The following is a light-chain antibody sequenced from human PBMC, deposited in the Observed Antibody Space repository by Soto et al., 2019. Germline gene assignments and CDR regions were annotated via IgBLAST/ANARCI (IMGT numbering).Light chain of an antibody. V-gene: IGKV3-20*01. CDR3: QQYGSSPFT. Sequence: VSPPSPDTLSLSPGQRPPLSRTDSQSVTTNYLAWYQQKRGQAPRLLIYGASRRATGIPDRFSGSGSGTDFTLAISRLEAEDVAVYYCQQYGSSPFTFGRGTKVDIK. CDR1: QSVTTNY. CDR2: GAS. J-gene: IGKJ4*02.